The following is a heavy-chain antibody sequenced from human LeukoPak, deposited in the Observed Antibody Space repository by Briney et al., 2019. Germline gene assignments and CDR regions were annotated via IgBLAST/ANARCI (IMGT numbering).Heavy chain of an antibody. J-gene: IGHJ4*02. Sequence: GGSLRLSCAASGFTFSSYAMSWFGQAPGKGLDWVSAISGIGGSTYYADSVKGRFTISRDNSKNTLYLQMNSLRAEDTAVYYCAKDIFPEYSSSPGGYYFDYWGQGTLVTVSS. V-gene: IGHV3-23*01. CDR2: ISGIGGST. CDR3: AKDIFPEYSSSPGGYYFDY. D-gene: IGHD6-6*01. CDR1: GFTFSSYA.